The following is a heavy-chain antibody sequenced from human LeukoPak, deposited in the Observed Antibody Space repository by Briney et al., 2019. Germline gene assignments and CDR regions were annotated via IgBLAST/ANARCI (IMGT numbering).Heavy chain of an antibody. D-gene: IGHD2-15*01. CDR1: GYTFTGYY. J-gene: IGHJ5*02. CDR2: INPNSGGT. Sequence: ASVKVSCKASGYTFTGYYMHWVRQAPGQGLEWMGWINPNSGGTNYAQKFQGRVTMTRDTSISTAYMELSRLRSDDTAVYYCASISGWSDNWFDPWGQGTLVTLSS. V-gene: IGHV1-2*02. CDR3: ASISGWSDNWFDP.